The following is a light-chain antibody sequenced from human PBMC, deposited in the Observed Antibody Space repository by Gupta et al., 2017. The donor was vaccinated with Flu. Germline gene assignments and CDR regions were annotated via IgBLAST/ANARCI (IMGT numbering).Light chain of an antibody. CDR3: SSDTNTNTVVE. J-gene: IGLJ2*01. CDR1: RGDVGTYDY. CDR2: EVS. V-gene: IGLV2-14*01. Sequence: SALTQPASVSGSPGQSIAISCTGTRGDVGTYDYVSWYQQHPGKAPELMIFEVSRRPSGISDRFSGSKSGNTATLTIAGLRAEDEAYYYCSSDTNTNTVVEFGGGTKLTVL.